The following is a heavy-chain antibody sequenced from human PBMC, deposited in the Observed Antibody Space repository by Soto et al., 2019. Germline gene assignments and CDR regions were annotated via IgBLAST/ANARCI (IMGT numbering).Heavy chain of an antibody. V-gene: IGHV3-30*18. J-gene: IGHJ4*02. CDR3: AKESRRQLWFRGLGY. D-gene: IGHD5-18*01. Sequence: AGGSLRLSCAASGFTFSSYGMHWVRQAPGKGLEWVAVISYDGSNKYYADSVKGRFTISRDNSKNTLYLQMDSLRAEDTAVYYCAKESRRQLWFRGLGYWGQGTLVTVSS. CDR1: GFTFSSYG. CDR2: ISYDGSNK.